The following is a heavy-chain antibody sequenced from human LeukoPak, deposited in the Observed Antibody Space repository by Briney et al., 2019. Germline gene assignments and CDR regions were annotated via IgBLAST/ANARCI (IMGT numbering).Heavy chain of an antibody. CDR3: ARDRWWFGGHYGAFVI. D-gene: IGHD3-10*01. V-gene: IGHV3-74*01. J-gene: IGHJ3*02. CDR1: GFTFSSYW. CDR2: INSDGSST. Sequence: GGSLRLSCAASGFTFSSYWMHWVRHDPGEGLVCGSRINSDGSSTSYADSVKGRFTISRDNAKNTLYLQMNSLRDEDTAVYYCARDRWWFGGHYGAFVIWGQGTMVTVSS.